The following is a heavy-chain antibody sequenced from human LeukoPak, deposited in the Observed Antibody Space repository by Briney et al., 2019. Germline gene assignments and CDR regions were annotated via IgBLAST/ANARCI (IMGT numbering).Heavy chain of an antibody. CDR3: ARDNGYYDFWSGYDRYFDY. V-gene: IGHV3-7*05. CDR1: GFTFSSYW. D-gene: IGHD3-3*01. J-gene: IGHJ4*02. Sequence: GGSLRLSCAASGFTFSSYWMSWVRQAPGKGLEWVANIKKDGSEKYYVDSVKGRFTISRDNAKNSLYLQMNSLRAEDTAVYYCARDNGYYDFWSGYDRYFDYWGQGTLVTVSS. CDR2: IKKDGSEK.